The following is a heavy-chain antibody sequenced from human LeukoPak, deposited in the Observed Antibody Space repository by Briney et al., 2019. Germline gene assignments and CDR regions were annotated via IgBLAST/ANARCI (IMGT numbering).Heavy chain of an antibody. CDR2: ISGSGGST. D-gene: IGHD6-13*01. CDR3: AKDLLAAAGHDY. CDR1: GFTVSSNY. V-gene: IGHV3-23*01. Sequence: GGSLRLSCAASGFTVSSNYMSWVRQAPGKGLEWVSAISGSGGSTYYADSVKGRFTISRDNSKNTLYLQMNSLRAEDTAVYYCAKDLLAAAGHDYWGQGTLVTVSS. J-gene: IGHJ4*02.